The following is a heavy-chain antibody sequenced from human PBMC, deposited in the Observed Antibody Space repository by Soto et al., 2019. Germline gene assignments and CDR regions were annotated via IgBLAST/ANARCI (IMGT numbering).Heavy chain of an antibody. D-gene: IGHD2-15*01. V-gene: IGHV3-48*03. Sequence: PGGSLRLSCAASGFTFSSYEMNWVRQAPGKGLEWVSYISSSGSTIYYADSVKGRFTISRDNAKNSLYLQMNSLRAEDTAVYSCARYCSSSSCSKLYGMDVRGKETT. CDR1: GFTFSSYE. CDR3: ARYCSSSSCSKLYGMDV. CDR2: ISSSGSTI. J-gene: IGHJ6*04.